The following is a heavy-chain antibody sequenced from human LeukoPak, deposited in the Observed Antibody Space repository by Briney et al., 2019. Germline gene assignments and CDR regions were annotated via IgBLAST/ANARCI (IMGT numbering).Heavy chain of an antibody. CDR3: ARDRAHLNWFDP. V-gene: IGHV4-30-4*01. CDR2: IYYSGST. Sequence: PSETLSLTCTVSGGSISSYYWSWIRQPPGKGLEWIGYIYYSGSTYYNPSLKSRVTISVDTSKNQFSLKLSSVTAADTAVYYCARDRAHLNWFDPWGQGTLVTVSS. CDR1: GGSISSYY. J-gene: IGHJ5*02.